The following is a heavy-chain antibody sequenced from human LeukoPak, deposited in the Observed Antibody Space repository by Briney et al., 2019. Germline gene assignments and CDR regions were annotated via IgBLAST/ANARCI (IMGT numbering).Heavy chain of an antibody. CDR3: ARAGSGWPDY. Sequence: GSLRLSCAASGFTFSSYWMHWVRQAPGKGLVWVSRIKSDGSSTTYADSVKGRFTISRDNAKNTVYLQMDSLRAEDTAVYYCARAGSGWPDYWGQGTLVTVSS. J-gene: IGHJ4*02. V-gene: IGHV3-74*01. CDR1: GFTFSSYW. CDR2: IKSDGSST. D-gene: IGHD6-19*01.